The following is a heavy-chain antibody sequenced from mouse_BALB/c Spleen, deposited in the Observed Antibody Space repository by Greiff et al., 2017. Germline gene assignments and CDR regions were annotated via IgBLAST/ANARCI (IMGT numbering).Heavy chain of an antibody. CDR2: INPSTGYT. D-gene: IGHD3-1*01. CDR1: GYTFTSYW. V-gene: IGHV1-7*01. CDR3: ARFVQLGLRAMDY. Sequence: QVQLKQSGAELAKPGASVKMSCKASGYTFTSYWMHWVKQRPGQGLEWIGYINPSTGYTEYNQKFKDKATLTADKSSSTAYMQLSSLTSEDSAVYYCARFVQLGLRAMDYWGQGTSVTVSS. J-gene: IGHJ4*01.